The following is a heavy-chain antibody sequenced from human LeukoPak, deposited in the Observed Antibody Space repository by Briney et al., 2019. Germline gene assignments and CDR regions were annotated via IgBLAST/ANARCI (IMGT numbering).Heavy chain of an antibody. CDR1: GFTFSSYW. Sequence: GGSLRLSCAASGFTFSSYWVTWVRQAPGKGLEWVANIRQDGNEQYYMDSVKGRFAISRDNAKNSLFLQMNSLTAEDTAVYYCARAPYSGGWYLMYWGQGTLVTVSS. D-gene: IGHD6-19*01. J-gene: IGHJ4*02. CDR2: IRQDGNEQ. V-gene: IGHV3-7*01. CDR3: ARAPYSGGWYLMY.